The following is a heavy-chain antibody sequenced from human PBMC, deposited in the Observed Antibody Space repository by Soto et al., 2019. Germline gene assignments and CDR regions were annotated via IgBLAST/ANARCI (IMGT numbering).Heavy chain of an antibody. CDR1: GFTFSSYG. V-gene: IGHV3-33*01. J-gene: IGHJ4*02. Sequence: GGSLRLSCAASGFTFSSYGMHWVRQAPGKGLEWVAVIWYDGSNKYYADSVKGRFTISRDNSKNTLYLQMNSLRAEDTAVYYCARDLSFGEVGALNDYWGQGTLVTVSS. D-gene: IGHD1-26*01. CDR3: ARDLSFGEVGALNDY. CDR2: IWYDGSNK.